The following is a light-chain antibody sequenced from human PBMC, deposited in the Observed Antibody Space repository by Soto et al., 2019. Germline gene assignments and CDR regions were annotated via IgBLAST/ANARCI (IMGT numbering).Light chain of an antibody. CDR1: QTIGTNY. Sequence: EIVLTQSPGTLSLSPGETATLSCRASQTIGTNYLAWYQQKPGQAPRLLMFGTSNRATDIPDRFGGSGSGTDFTLTISRLEPEDFAVYYCQQFGVSPTFGGGTKVDIK. CDR3: QQFGVSPT. V-gene: IGKV3-20*01. J-gene: IGKJ4*01. CDR2: GTS.